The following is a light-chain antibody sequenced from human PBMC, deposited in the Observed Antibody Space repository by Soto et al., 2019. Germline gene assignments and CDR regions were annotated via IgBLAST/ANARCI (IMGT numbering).Light chain of an antibody. Sequence: EIVMTQSPATLSVSPGERATLSCRASQSISSDVAWYQQKPGQAPRLLIYGASNRAAGVPARFSGSGSGTDFTLTIRSLEPEDFAVYYCQQYGSSPLTFGGGTKVDIK. V-gene: IGKV3D-15*02. CDR3: QQYGSSPLT. CDR2: GAS. CDR1: QSISSD. J-gene: IGKJ4*01.